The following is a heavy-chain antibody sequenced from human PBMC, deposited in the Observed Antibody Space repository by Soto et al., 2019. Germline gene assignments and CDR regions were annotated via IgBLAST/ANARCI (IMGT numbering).Heavy chain of an antibody. Sequence: PRRSLQLSCAASGLAFTGYAMTSSSQAQGKGLEWVSAISGSGGSTYYADSVKGRFTISRDNSKNTLYLQMNSLRAGDTAVYYCAKTTSSSGYYYVARFDYWGQGTLVTVSS. CDR1: GLAFTGYA. J-gene: IGHJ4*02. V-gene: IGHV3-23*01. D-gene: IGHD3-22*01. CDR2: ISGSGGST. CDR3: AKTTSSSGYYYVARFDY.